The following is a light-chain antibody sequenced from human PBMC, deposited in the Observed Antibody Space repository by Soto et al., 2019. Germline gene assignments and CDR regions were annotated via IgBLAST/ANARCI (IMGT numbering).Light chain of an antibody. V-gene: IGLV1-51*02. CDR3: GTWDSSLSIFV. CDR1: SSTIGNYY. Sequence: QAVLTQPPPVSAAPGQNVPMSCSGGSSTIGNYYVSWHQQLPGTAPKLLIYENDKRPSGIPDRFSGSKSGTSATLGITGLQTGVEADYYCGTWDSSLSIFVFGTGTKVTVL. CDR2: END. J-gene: IGLJ1*01.